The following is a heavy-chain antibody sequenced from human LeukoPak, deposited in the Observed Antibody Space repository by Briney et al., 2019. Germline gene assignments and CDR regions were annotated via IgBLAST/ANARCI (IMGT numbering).Heavy chain of an antibody. V-gene: IGHV3-30*02. Sequence: GGSLRLSCAASGFTFSSYGMHWVRQAPGKGLEWVAYIRYDGSNKYYADSVKGRFTISRENSKNRLYLQMNSLRAEDTAVYYCARAEGYGGELDSWGQGTLVTVSS. CDR1: GFTFSSYG. CDR2: IRYDGSNK. J-gene: IGHJ4*02. CDR3: ARAEGYGGELDS. D-gene: IGHD4-23*01.